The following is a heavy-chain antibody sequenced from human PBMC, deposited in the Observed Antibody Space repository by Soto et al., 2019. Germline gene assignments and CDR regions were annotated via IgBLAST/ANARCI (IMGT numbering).Heavy chain of an antibody. Sequence: QVQLVQSGAEVKKPGSSVKVSRKASGGTFSSYAISWVRQAPGQGLEWMGGIIPIFGTANYAQKFQGRVTITADESTSTAYMELSSLRSEDTAVYYCARNIVATLDLTYYFDYWGQGTLVTVSS. D-gene: IGHD5-12*01. J-gene: IGHJ4*02. CDR1: GGTFSSYA. CDR2: IIPIFGTA. V-gene: IGHV1-69*01. CDR3: ARNIVATLDLTYYFDY.